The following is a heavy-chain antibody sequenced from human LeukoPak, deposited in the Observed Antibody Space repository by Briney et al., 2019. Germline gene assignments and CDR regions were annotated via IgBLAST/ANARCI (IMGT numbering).Heavy chain of an antibody. CDR2: ISSSSSYI. D-gene: IGHD2-15*01. CDR3: ARDQDIVVVALGMDV. Sequence: GGSLRLSCAASGFTVSSNYMSWVRQAPGKGLEWVSSISSSSSYIYYADSVKGRFTISRDNAKNSLYLQMNSLRAEDTAVYYCARDQDIVVVALGMDVWGQGTTVTVSS. CDR1: GFTVSSNY. J-gene: IGHJ6*02. V-gene: IGHV3-21*01.